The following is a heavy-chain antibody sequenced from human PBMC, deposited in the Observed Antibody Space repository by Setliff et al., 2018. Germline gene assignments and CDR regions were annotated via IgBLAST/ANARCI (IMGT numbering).Heavy chain of an antibody. D-gene: IGHD3-10*01. CDR3: ARHVYGSGSYYNWFDP. CDR1: GGSISSSSYY. CDR2: NYHSGST. Sequence: SETLSLTCTVSGGSISSSSYYWGWIRQPPGKGLEWIGSNYHSGSTYYNPSLKSRVTISVDTSKNQFSLKLSPVTAADTAVYYCARHVYGSGSYYNWFDPWGQGTLVTVSS. J-gene: IGHJ5*02. V-gene: IGHV4-39*01.